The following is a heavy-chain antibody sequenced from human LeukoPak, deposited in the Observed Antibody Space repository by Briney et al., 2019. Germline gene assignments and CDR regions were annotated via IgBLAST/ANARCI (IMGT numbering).Heavy chain of an antibody. CDR1: GFTFSSYG. CDR3: AKGINYYGSGSPSHYFDY. Sequence: GGSLRLSCAASGFTFSSYGMHWVRQAPGKGLEWVAVIWYDGSNKYYADSVKGRFTISRDNSKNTLYLQMNSLRAEDTAVYYCAKGINYYGSGSPSHYFDYWGQGTLVTVSS. CDR2: IWYDGSNK. J-gene: IGHJ4*02. V-gene: IGHV3-33*06. D-gene: IGHD3-10*01.